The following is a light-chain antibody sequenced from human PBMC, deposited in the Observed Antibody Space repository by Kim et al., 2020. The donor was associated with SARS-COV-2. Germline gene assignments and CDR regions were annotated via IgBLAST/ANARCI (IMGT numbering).Light chain of an antibody. CDR1: SSDVGSYTY. CDR3: CSYAGSYTWV. CDR2: DVI. V-gene: IGLV2-11*01. Sequence: GQSVTISCTGTSSDVGSYTYVSWYQQHPGNAPKLMLYDVIERPSGVPDRFSGSRSGNTASLTISGLQAEDEADYYCCSYAGSYTWVFGGGTKVTVL. J-gene: IGLJ2*01.